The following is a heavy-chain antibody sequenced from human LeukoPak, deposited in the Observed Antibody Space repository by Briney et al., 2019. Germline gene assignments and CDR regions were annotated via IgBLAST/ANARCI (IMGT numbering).Heavy chain of an antibody. CDR1: GGSIRSYF. D-gene: IGHD3-22*01. Sequence: PSETLSLTCGVSGGSIRSYFWSWIRQPAGKGLEWIGRIYISGSTKYNPSLKSRVTMSIDTSKNQFSLNLSSVTAADTAVYYCATFYDCSGYYFGYWGQGTLVSVSS. J-gene: IGHJ4*02. V-gene: IGHV4-4*07. CDR2: IYISGST. CDR3: ATFYDCSGYYFGY.